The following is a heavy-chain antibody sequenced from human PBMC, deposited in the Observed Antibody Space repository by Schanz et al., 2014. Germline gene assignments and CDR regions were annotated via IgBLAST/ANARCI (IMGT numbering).Heavy chain of an antibody. Sequence: QVHLQESGPGLVKPSETLSVTCTVSGGSINNYFWTWIRQPAGKGLEWIGRIYSNGISHYNPSLESPVTMSVDTSKNKFSLNLTPVTPADTAIYYCVRVKGEHSGHDYIVYWGQGIQVTVSP. CDR2: IYSNGIS. D-gene: IGHD5-12*01. V-gene: IGHV4-4*07. J-gene: IGHJ4*02. CDR1: GGSINNYF. CDR3: VRVKGEHSGHDYIVY.